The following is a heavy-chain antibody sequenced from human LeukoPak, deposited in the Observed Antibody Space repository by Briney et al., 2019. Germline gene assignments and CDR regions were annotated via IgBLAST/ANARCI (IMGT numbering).Heavy chain of an antibody. CDR3: ARDAVPGYGSSWYYYYYYMDV. J-gene: IGHJ6*03. CDR2: INPSGGST. V-gene: IGHV1-46*01. Sequence: GASVKVSCKASGYTFTSYYMHWVRQAPGQGLEWMGIINPSGGSTSYAQKFQGRVTMTRDMSTSTVYMELSSLRSEDTAVYYCARDAVPGYGSSWYYYYYYMDVWGKGTTVTVSS. D-gene: IGHD6-13*01. CDR1: GYTFTSYY.